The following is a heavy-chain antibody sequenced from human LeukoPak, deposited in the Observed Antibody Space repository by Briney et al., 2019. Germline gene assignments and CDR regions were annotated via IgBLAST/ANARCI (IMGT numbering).Heavy chain of an antibody. CDR3: TTREFSSGWYLIDY. J-gene: IGHJ4*02. D-gene: IGHD6-19*01. CDR2: IKSKTDGRTT. Sequence: GGSLRLSCAASGFTFSNAWMSWVRQAPGKGLEWVGRIKSKTDGRTTDYAAPVKGRFTISRDNSKNTLYLQMNSLKTEDTAVYYCTTREFSSGWYLIDYWGQGTLVTVSS. CDR1: GFTFSNAW. V-gene: IGHV3-15*01.